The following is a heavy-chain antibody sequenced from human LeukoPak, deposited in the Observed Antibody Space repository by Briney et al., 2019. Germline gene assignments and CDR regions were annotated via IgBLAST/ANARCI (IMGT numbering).Heavy chain of an antibody. CDR3: AKDYEYYDYVWGSYRYTGFLDY. V-gene: IGHV3-30*18. CDR1: GFTFSSYG. CDR2: ISYDGSNK. Sequence: PGGSLRLSCAASGFTFSSYGMHWVRQAPGKGLEWVAVISYDGSNKYYADSVKGRFTISRDNSKNTLYLQMNSLRAEDTAVYYCAKDYEYYDYVWGSYRYTGFLDYWGQGTLVTVSS. J-gene: IGHJ4*02. D-gene: IGHD3-16*02.